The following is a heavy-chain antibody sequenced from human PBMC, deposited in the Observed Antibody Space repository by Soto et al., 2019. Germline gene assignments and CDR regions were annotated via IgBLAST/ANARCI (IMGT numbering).Heavy chain of an antibody. CDR3: ARDLGYSSSWYWFDP. V-gene: IGHV4-30-4*01. CDR2: IYYSGST. J-gene: IGHJ5*02. D-gene: IGHD6-13*01. Sequence: QVQLQESGPGLVKPSQTLSLTCTVSGGSISSGDYYWSWIRQPPGKGLEWIGYIYYSGSTYYNPSLKGRVTSSVDTSQTQFSLKLSPVTAADTAVYYCARDLGYSSSWYWFDPWGQGTLVTVSS. CDR1: GGSISSGDYY.